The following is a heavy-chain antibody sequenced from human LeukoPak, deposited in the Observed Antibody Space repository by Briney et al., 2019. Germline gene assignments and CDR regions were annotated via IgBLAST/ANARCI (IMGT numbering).Heavy chain of an antibody. J-gene: IGHJ5*02. V-gene: IGHV4-39*07. CDR3: ARGQGVTRSLTWFDP. CDR1: GGSISSSTYF. CDR2: IYYSGST. D-gene: IGHD2-21*02. Sequence: PSETLSLTCTVSGGSISSSTYFWGWIRQPPGKGLEWIGTIYYSGSTYYNPSLKSRVTISVDSSKNQFSLRLSSVTAADTAVYYCARGQGVTRSLTWFDPWGQGTLVTVSS.